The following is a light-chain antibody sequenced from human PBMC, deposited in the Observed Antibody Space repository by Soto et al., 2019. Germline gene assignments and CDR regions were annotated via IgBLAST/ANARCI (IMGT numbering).Light chain of an antibody. CDR2: GAS. CDR3: QQYGRSPAT. J-gene: IGKJ1*01. V-gene: IGKV3-20*01. Sequence: EIVLTQSPGTLSLSPGERATLSCRASQSVSSNYLAWYQQKPGQAPRLLISGASSRASGIPDRFSGSGSGTDFTLTIGRLEPEDFAVYYCQQYGRSPATFGQGTKVEIK. CDR1: QSVSSNY.